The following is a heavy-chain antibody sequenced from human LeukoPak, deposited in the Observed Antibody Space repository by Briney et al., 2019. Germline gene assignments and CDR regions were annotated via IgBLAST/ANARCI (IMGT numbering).Heavy chain of an antibody. D-gene: IGHD1-26*01. Sequence: GGSLRLSCAASGFTFSTYAVTWVRQPPGKGLEWVSSITGSGDDTSAADSVTGWFSISRDNSKSTLYLQMNSVRVEDTAVYYCARATLGIVGATGFDYWGQGTLVTVSS. CDR2: ITGSGDDT. J-gene: IGHJ4*02. CDR1: GFTFSTYA. CDR3: ARATLGIVGATGFDY. V-gene: IGHV3-23*01.